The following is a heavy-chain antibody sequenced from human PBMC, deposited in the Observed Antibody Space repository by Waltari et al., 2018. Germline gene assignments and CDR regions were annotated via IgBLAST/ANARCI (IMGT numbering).Heavy chain of an antibody. CDR2: ILPGDSAT. CDR1: GYSFTSYW. CDR3: ARRDSSGWYYHDY. J-gene: IGHJ4*02. Sequence: EVQLVQSGAEVKKPGESLKISCKGSGYSFTSYWIGWVRQMPGTGLDWMWFILPGDSATRYTPSFQGQVTISADKSISTAYLQWSSLKASDTAMYYCARRDSSGWYYHDYWGQGTLVTVSS. V-gene: IGHV5-51*01. D-gene: IGHD6-19*01.